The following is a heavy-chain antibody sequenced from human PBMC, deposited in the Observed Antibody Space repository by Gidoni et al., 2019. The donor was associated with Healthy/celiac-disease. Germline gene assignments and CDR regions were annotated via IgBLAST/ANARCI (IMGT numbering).Heavy chain of an antibody. J-gene: IGHJ6*02. Sequence: QVQLQESGPGLVKPSQTLSLTCTVSGGSLSSGSYYWSWIRQPAGKGLEWIGRIYTSGSTNYNPSLKSRVTISVDTSKNQFSLKLSSVTAADTAVYYCARERIRFLGDPGGMDVWGQGTTVTVSS. V-gene: IGHV4-61*02. D-gene: IGHD3-3*01. CDR1: GGSLSSGSYY. CDR3: ARERIRFLGDPGGMDV. CDR2: IYTSGST.